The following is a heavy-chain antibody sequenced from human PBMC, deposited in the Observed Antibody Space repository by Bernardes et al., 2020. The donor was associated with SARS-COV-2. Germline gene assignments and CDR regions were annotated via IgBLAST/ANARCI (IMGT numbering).Heavy chain of an antibody. Sequence: GGPLRVLCAASGFTFSTYYVSWVRRAPGKGLEWLASIKEDGGEKSYVDSVKGRFNISRDNAKNSLYLQMNSLRGEDTAVYYCVPSSSVRGGLDYWGQGTLVTVSS. V-gene: IGHV3-7*03. J-gene: IGHJ4*02. CDR1: GFTFSTYY. D-gene: IGHD6-25*01. CDR3: VPSSSVRGGLDY. CDR2: IKEDGGEK.